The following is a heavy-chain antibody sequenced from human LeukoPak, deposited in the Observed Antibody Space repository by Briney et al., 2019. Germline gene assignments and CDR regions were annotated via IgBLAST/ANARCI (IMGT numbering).Heavy chain of an antibody. V-gene: IGHV3-33*01. CDR3: ARDAQRGFDYSNSLKN. Sequence: GGSLRLSCAASGFIFSHHGMHWVRQAPGKGLEWVAGIWSDSTNRFYADSVKGRFTISRDNSQNTVFLQMNSLRVKDTAIYYCARDAQRGFDYSNSLKNWGHGTRVTVSS. J-gene: IGHJ4*01. CDR2: IWSDSTNR. CDR1: GFIFSHHG. D-gene: IGHD4-11*01.